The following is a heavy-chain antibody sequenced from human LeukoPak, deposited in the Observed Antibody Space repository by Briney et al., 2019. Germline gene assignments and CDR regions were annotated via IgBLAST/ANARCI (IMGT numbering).Heavy chain of an antibody. Sequence: PGGSLRLSCVVSGFTFDDYAMHWVRQAPGKGLEWVSGISWNGGAEGYADSVKGRFFISRDNAKNSLYLQMNSLRPEDTALYFCAKSLLLGELSTLDCWGLGTLVTVSS. CDR3: AKSLLLGELSTLDC. V-gene: IGHV3-9*01. J-gene: IGHJ4*02. CDR1: GFTFDDYA. D-gene: IGHD3-16*02. CDR2: ISWNGGAE.